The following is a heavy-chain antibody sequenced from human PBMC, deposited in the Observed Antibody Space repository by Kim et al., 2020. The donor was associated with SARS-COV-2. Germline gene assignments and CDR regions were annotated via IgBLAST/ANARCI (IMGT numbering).Heavy chain of an antibody. J-gene: IGHJ4*02. D-gene: IGHD2-2*01. CDR3: AVGPVEYCSSTSCFN. V-gene: IGHV3-30*15. Sequence: DSVKGRFTISRDNSKNTLYLQMSSLRAEDTAVYYCAVGPVEYCSSTSCFNWGQGTLVTVSS.